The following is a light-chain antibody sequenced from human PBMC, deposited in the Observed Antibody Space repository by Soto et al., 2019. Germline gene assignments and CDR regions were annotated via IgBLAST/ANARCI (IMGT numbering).Light chain of an antibody. J-gene: IGKJ5*01. Sequence: DIQLTQSPSFLSASVGDRVTITCRASQGISRYLAWYQQKPGRAPKVLIYAASTLQSGVPSRFSGSGSGAEFTLTISSLQPEDFATYYCQQLNVYPITFGQGTRLEIK. V-gene: IGKV1-9*01. CDR1: QGISRY. CDR3: QQLNVYPIT. CDR2: AAS.